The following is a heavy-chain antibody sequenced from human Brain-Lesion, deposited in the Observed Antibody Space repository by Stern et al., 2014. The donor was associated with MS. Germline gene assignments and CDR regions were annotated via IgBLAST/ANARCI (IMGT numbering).Heavy chain of an antibody. Sequence: QMQLVQSGPGLVKPSQTLSLSCTVSGGSISSGGYYWSWIRQPAGKGLEWIGRIFNSGSPRYNPSLKSRVTISIKQSQKHFSPELNPRTAADTAVYYCARGRVVPGFQYYATDVWGQGTTVIVSS. CDR2: IFNSGSP. D-gene: IGHD2-2*01. CDR3: ARGRVVPGFQYYATDV. J-gene: IGHJ6*02. CDR1: GGSISSGGYY. V-gene: IGHV4-61*02.